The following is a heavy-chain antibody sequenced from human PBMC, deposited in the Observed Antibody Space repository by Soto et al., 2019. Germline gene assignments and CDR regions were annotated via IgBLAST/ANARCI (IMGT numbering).Heavy chain of an antibody. V-gene: IGHV3-33*01. J-gene: IGHJ6*02. D-gene: IGHD6-19*01. CDR3: ARDDIPGRAVAIYGMDV. CDR1: GFTFSNYG. CDR2: IWYDGSNE. Sequence: GGSLRLSCAASGFTFSNYGMHWVRQAPGKGLEWVAVIWYDGSNEYYADSVKGRFTISRDNSKNTLYLQMNSLRAEDTSVYYCARDDIPGRAVAIYGMDVWGQGTTVTVSS.